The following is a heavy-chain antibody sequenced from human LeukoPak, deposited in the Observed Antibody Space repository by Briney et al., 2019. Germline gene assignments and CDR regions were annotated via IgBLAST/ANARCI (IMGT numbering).Heavy chain of an antibody. J-gene: IGHJ4*02. D-gene: IGHD1-26*01. V-gene: IGHV1-8*01. CDR2: MNPNSGNT. Sequence: ASVKVSCKASGYTFTSCDINWVRQATGQGLEWMGWMNPNSGNTGYAQKFQGRVTMTRNTSISTAYMELSSLRSEDTAVYYCARVLYSGSYSDYWGQGTLVTVSS. CDR3: ARVLYSGSYSDY. CDR1: GYTFTSCD.